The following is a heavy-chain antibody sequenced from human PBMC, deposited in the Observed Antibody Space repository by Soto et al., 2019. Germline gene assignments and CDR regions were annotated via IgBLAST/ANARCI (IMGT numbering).Heavy chain of an antibody. Sequence: EVQLVESGGGLVQPGGSLRLSCAASGFTVSSNYMSWVRQAPGKGLEWVSVIYSGGSTYYADSVKGRFTISRHNSKNTLYLQMNSRRAEDTAVYYCASRYYYGSGSYYKRGVAFDIWGQGTMVTVSS. D-gene: IGHD3-10*01. J-gene: IGHJ3*02. V-gene: IGHV3-53*04. CDR3: ASRYYYGSGSYYKRGVAFDI. CDR2: IYSGGST. CDR1: GFTVSSNY.